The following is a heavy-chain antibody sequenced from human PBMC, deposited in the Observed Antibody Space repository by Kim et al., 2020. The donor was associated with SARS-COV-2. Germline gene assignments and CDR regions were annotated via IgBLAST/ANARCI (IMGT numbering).Heavy chain of an antibody. D-gene: IGHD1-26*01. V-gene: IGHV5-51*01. CDR2: IYPGDSDT. J-gene: IGHJ6*02. Sequence: GESLKISCKGSGYSFTSYWIGWVRQMPGKGLEWMGIIYPGDSDTRYSPSFQGQVTISADKSISTAYLQWSSLKASDTAMYYCARQHTGIVGAKSRPGYYYGMDVWGQGTTVTVSS. CDR3: ARQHTGIVGAKSRPGYYYGMDV. CDR1: GYSFTSYW.